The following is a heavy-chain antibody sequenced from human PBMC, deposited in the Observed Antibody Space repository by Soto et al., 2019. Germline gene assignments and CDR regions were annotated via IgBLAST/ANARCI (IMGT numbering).Heavy chain of an antibody. CDR3: VRDESGYRISWSPH. J-gene: IGHJ4*02. V-gene: IGHV3-11*05. Sequence: PGGSLRLSCAASGFTFSDYYMSWIRQAPGKGLEWVSYISSSSGNTNYGDSVKGRFTISRDNAKNALYLQMSSLRAEDTAVYYCVRDESGYRISWSPHWGQGTLVTVSS. CDR1: GFTFSDYY. CDR2: ISSSSGNT. D-gene: IGHD6-13*01.